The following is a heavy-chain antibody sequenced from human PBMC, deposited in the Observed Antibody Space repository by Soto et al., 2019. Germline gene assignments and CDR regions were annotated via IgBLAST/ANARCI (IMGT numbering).Heavy chain of an antibody. CDR1: GFTFDDYG. V-gene: IGHV3-20*01. Sequence: PGGSLRLSCAASGFTFDDYGMSWVRQAPGKGLEWVSGINWNGGSTGYADSVKGRFTISRDNAKNSLYLQMNSLRAEDTALYHFARDHDYRHFDCYMDVWGKGTTVTV. CDR2: INWNGGST. CDR3: ARDHDYRHFDCYMDV. J-gene: IGHJ6*03. D-gene: IGHD4-4*01.